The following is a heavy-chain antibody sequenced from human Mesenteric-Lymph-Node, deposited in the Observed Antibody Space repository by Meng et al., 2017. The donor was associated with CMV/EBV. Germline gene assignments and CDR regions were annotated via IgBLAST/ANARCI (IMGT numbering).Heavy chain of an antibody. CDR3: AKHRGDSSGWYVGDYFDY. D-gene: IGHD6-19*01. CDR2: IYGGGTT. CDR1: GFTFITYA. V-gene: IGHV3-23*03. J-gene: IGHJ4*02. Sequence: GESLKISCAASGFTFITYAMSWVRQAPGKGLEWVSVIYGGGTTYYADSVKGRFTISRDNPKNTLYLQMNSLRAEDTAIYYCAKHRGDSSGWYVGDYFDYWGQGTLVTVSS.